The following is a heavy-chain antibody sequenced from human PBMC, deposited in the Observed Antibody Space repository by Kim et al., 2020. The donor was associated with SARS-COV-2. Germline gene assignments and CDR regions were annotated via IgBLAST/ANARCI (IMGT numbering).Heavy chain of an antibody. D-gene: IGHD6-13*01. CDR2: IKEDGSET. CDR1: RFIFSNYW. V-gene: IGHV3-7*01. J-gene: IGHJ4*02. Sequence: GGSLRLSCAASRFIFSNYWMSWVRQAPGKGLEWVANIKEDGSETYYVDSVEGRFIISRDNAENSLYLQMNSVRAEDTAVYYCGRDYSDWGQGTLVTVSS. CDR3: GRDYSD.